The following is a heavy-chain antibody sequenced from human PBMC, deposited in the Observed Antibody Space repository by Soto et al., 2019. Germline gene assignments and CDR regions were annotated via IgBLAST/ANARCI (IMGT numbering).Heavy chain of an antibody. V-gene: IGHV4-34*01. D-gene: IGHD2-8*02. CDR1: GGSFSGYS. J-gene: IGHJ4*02. CDR3: ERDKITGLFDY. Sequence: QVQLQQWGAGLLKPSETLSLTCAVYGGSFSGYSWTWIRQPPGTGLEWIGEINHSGSTNYNPSLKSRVTISVDTSKNQFSLKLTSVTAGDTAVYYCERDKITGLFDYWGQGTLVTVSS. CDR2: INHSGST.